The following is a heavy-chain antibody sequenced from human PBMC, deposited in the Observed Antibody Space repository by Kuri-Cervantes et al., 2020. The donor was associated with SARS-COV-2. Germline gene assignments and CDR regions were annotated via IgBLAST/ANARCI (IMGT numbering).Heavy chain of an antibody. CDR2: IYYSGST. CDR1: SGSIRSSYW. J-gene: IGHJ5*02. D-gene: IGHD6-13*01. CDR3: ARVEGSSWYAGNWFDP. Sequence: SQTLSLTCAVSSGSIRSSYWWSWVRQAPGKGLEWIGYIYYSGSTNYNPSLKSRVTISVDTSKNQFSLKLSSVTAEDTAVYYCARVEGSSWYAGNWFDPWGQGTLVTVSS. V-gene: IGHV4-4*02.